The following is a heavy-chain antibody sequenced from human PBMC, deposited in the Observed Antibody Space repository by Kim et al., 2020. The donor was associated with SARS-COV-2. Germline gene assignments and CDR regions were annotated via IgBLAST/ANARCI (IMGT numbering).Heavy chain of an antibody. CDR1: GGSFSGYY. J-gene: IGHJ5*02. CDR3: ARGSSSWPSAKGWFDP. D-gene: IGHD6-13*01. V-gene: IGHV4-34*01. Sequence: SETLSLTCAVYGGSFSGYYWSWIRQPPGKGLEWIGEINHSGSTNYNPSLKSRVTISVDTSQNQFSLQLSSVTAADTAVYYCARGSSSWPSAKGWFDPWGQGNLVTVSS. CDR2: INHSGST.